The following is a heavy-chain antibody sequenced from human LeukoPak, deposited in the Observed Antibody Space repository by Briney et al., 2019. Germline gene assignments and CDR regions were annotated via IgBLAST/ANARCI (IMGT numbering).Heavy chain of an antibody. CDR1: GYTFTSYG. D-gene: IGHD3-10*01. V-gene: IGHV1-18*01. CDR3: ARDGYGSGAGPQNYYYYGMDV. Sequence: ASVKVSCKASGYTFTSYGISWVRQAPGQGLEWMGWISAYNGNTNYAQKLQGRVTMITDTSTSTAYMELRSLRSDDTAVYYCARDGYGSGAGPQNYYYYGMDVWGQGTTVTVPS. CDR2: ISAYNGNT. J-gene: IGHJ6*02.